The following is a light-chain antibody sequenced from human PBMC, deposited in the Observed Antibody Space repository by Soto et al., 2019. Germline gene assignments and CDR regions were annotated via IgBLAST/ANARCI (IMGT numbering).Light chain of an antibody. CDR1: ISDVGGYNS. CDR3: SSFTGSNYV. J-gene: IGLJ1*01. CDR2: DVS. V-gene: IGLV2-14*03. Sequence: QSVLTQPASGSGSPGQSITISCTGTISDVGGYNSVSWYQQYPGKAPKLMICDVSNRPSGVSNRFSGSKSGNTASLTISGLQAEDEADYYCSSFTGSNYVFGTGTKVTVL.